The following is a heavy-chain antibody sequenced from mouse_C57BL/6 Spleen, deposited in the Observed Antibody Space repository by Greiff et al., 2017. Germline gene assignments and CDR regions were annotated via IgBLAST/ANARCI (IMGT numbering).Heavy chain of an antibody. CDR1: GYTFTGYW. V-gene: IGHV1-9*01. D-gene: IGHD1-1*01. Sequence: QVQLQQSGAELMKPGASVKLSCTATGYTFTGYWIEWVKQRPGHGLEWIGEILPGSGSTNYNEKFKGKATFTADTSSNTAYMQLSSQTTEDSAIYYWARSIYYYGSSYGAMDYWGQGTSVTVSS. CDR2: ILPGSGST. CDR3: ARSIYYYGSSYGAMDY. J-gene: IGHJ4*01.